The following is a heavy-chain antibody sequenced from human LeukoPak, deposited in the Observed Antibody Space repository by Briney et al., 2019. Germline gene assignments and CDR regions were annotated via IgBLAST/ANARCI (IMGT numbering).Heavy chain of an antibody. V-gene: IGHV3-30-3*01. J-gene: IGHJ4*02. CDR3: ARDFPLMTTVTTWFDY. D-gene: IGHD4-17*01. CDR1: GFTFSSYA. CDR2: ISYDGSNK. Sequence: GGSLRLSCAASGFTFSSYAMHWVRQAPGKGLEWVAVISYDGSNKYYADSVKGRFTISRDNSKNTLYLQMNSLRAEDTAVYYFARDFPLMTTVTTWFDYWGQGTLVTVSS.